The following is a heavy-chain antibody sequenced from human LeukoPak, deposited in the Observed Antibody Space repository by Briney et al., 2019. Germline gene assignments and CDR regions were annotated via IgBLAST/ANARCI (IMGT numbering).Heavy chain of an antibody. V-gene: IGHV1-2*06. D-gene: IGHD3-10*01. CDR2: INPNSGGT. CDR3: ARGYGLRGLFDY. J-gene: IGHJ4*02. Sequence: GASXKVSCKASGYTFTGYYMHWVRQAPGQGLEWMGRINPNSGGTNYAQKFQGRVTMTRDTSISTAYMELSRLRSDDTAVYYCARGYGLRGLFDYWGQGTLVTVSS. CDR1: GYTFTGYY.